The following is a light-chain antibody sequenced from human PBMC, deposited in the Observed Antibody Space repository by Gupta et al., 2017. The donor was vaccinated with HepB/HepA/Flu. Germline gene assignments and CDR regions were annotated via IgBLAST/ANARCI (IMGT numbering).Light chain of an antibody. CDR2: KNG. V-gene: IGLV1-47*01. Sequence: QSMLTQPPSASGTPGQRVTITCSGSSSNFGDNYVYWYQQLSGPAPKLLIYKNGQRPSGVPDRFSGSKSGTSASLTISGLQAEDEADYYCAAADDRLKGGVFGGGTKLTVL. J-gene: IGLJ3*02. CDR1: SSNFGDNY. CDR3: AAADDRLKGGV.